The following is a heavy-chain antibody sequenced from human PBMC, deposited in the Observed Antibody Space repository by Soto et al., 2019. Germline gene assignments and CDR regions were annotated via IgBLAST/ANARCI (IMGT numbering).Heavy chain of an antibody. Sequence: SETLSLTCAVYGGSFSGYYWSWIRQPPGKGLEWIGEINHSGSTNYNPSLKSRVTISVDTSKNQFSLKLSSVTAADTAVYYCARGQTLYLYAFDIWGQGTMVTVSS. CDR1: GGSFSGYY. CDR2: INHSGST. J-gene: IGHJ3*02. V-gene: IGHV4-34*01. D-gene: IGHD3-9*01. CDR3: ARGQTLYLYAFDI.